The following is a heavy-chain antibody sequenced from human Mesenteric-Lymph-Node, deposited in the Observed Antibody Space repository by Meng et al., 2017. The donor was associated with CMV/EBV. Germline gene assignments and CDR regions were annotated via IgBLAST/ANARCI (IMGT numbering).Heavy chain of an antibody. D-gene: IGHD5-24*01. CDR1: DGSFSGYY. Sequence: ESLKISCAVYDGSFSGYYWSWIRQPLGEGLEWIAEINHRGYTNYNPSLKSRVTISVDTSKNHFSLKLSSLTAADTAVYYCARDEGDGYNNWFDPWGQGTLVTVSS. CDR2: INHRGYT. CDR3: ARDEGDGYNNWFDP. J-gene: IGHJ5*02. V-gene: IGHV4-34*01.